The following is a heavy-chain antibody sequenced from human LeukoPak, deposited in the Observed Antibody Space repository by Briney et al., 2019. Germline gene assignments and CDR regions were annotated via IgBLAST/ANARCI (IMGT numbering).Heavy chain of an antibody. CDR3: AKQLGYCSDGSCYFPY. J-gene: IGHJ4*02. CDR1: GFTFSSYA. V-gene: IGHV3-23*01. CDR2: ISGSGDNT. D-gene: IGHD2-15*01. Sequence: GGSLRLSCAASGFTFSSYAMSWVRQAPGKGLEWVSGISGSGDNTYYADSVKGRFTISRDNSKNTLYEQVNSLGTEDTAAYYCAKQLGYCSDGSCYFPYWGQGTLVTVSS.